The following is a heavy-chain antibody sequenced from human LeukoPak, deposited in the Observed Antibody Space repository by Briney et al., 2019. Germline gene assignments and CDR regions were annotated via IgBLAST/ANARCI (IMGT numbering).Heavy chain of an antibody. CDR1: GFTFSSYW. Sequence: GGSLRLSCAASGFTFSSYWMHWVRQAPGKGLEWVSRINSDGSSTSYADSVKGRFTISRDNAKNTLYLQMNSLRAEDTAVYYCARIWNNDYWGQGTLVTVSS. CDR2: INSDGSST. V-gene: IGHV3-74*01. J-gene: IGHJ4*02. D-gene: IGHD1-1*01. CDR3: ARIWNNDY.